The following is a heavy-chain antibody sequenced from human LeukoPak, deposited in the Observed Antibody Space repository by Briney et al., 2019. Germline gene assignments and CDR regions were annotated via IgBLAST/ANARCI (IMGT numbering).Heavy chain of an antibody. CDR1: GYTFTGYY. D-gene: IGHD2-8*01. CDR3: ARGGVSIANNWFDP. V-gene: IGHV1-2*02. Sequence: ASVKASSKASGYTFTGYYMQSVRQAPGQGLEWMGWINPNSGGTNYAQKFQGRVTMTRDTSIITAYMELSRLRSDDTGVYCCARGGVSIANNWFDPWGQGTLVTVSS. J-gene: IGHJ5*02. CDR2: INPNSGGT.